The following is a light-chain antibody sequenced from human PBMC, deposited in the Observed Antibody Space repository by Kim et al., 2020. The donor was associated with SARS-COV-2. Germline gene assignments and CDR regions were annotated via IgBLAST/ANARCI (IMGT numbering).Light chain of an antibody. Sequence: QSALTQPPSVSGSPGQSVTISCTGTSSDVGSYNRVSWYQQPPGTAPKLIIYEVSNRPSGVPDRSSGSKSGNTASLTISGLQAEDEADYYCSSYTTSNTGVFGTGTKVTVL. CDR2: EVS. CDR1: SSDVGSYNR. V-gene: IGLV2-18*02. J-gene: IGLJ1*01. CDR3: SSYTTSNTGV.